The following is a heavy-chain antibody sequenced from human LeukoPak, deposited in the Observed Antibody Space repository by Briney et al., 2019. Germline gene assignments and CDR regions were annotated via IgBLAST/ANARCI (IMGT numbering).Heavy chain of an antibody. CDR3: ARDGSGSYYLY. CDR1: GFTFSSYS. CDR2: LSSSSSYI. J-gene: IGHJ4*02. Sequence: GGSVRLSCAASGFTFSSYSMNWVRQAPGKGLEWVSSLSSSSSYIYYADSVKGGFTISRDNAKNALYLQMNSLRAEDTAVYYCARDGSGSYYLYWGQGTLVTVSS. D-gene: IGHD1-26*01. V-gene: IGHV3-21*01.